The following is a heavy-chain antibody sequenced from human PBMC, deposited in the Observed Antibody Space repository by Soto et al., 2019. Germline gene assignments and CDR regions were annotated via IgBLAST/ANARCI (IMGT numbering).Heavy chain of an antibody. CDR2: IDHDGPT. CDR1: GFTFSNYW. V-gene: IGHV3-74*01. CDR3: VRESHGDY. J-gene: IGHJ4*02. Sequence: EVQLVESGGGLVQPGGSLRLSCAGSGFTFSNYWMHWVRQAPGKGLEWVSRIDHDGPTDYADSVRGRFTISRDNAENTLYLQMNSLRPEDTAVSYCVRESHGDYWGQGTLVTVSS.